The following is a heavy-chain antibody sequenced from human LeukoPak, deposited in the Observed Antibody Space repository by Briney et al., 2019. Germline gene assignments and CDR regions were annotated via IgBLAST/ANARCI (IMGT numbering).Heavy chain of an antibody. CDR2: INHSGST. V-gene: IGHV4-34*01. CDR3: ARGRGYSYGYTRYYYYYMDV. CDR1: GGSFSGYY. J-gene: IGHJ6*03. D-gene: IGHD5-18*01. Sequence: SETLSLTCAVYGGSFSGYYWSWIRQPPGKGLEWIGEINHSGSTNYNPSLKSRVTISVDTSKNQFSLRLSSVTAADTAVYYCARGRGYSYGYTRYYYYYMDVWGKGTTVTASS.